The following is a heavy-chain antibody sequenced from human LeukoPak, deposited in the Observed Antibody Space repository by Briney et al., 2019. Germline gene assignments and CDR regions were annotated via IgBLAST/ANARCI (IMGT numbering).Heavy chain of an antibody. D-gene: IGHD3-22*01. CDR3: ANTMIVAGPCDY. Sequence: PGGSLRLSCAASGFTFSDYYMSWIRQAPGKGLEWVSYISSSGRTISYADSVKGRFTISRDNSKNTLYLQMNSLRAEDTAVYYCANTMIVAGPCDYWGQGTLVTVSS. J-gene: IGHJ4*02. CDR2: ISSSGRTI. V-gene: IGHV3-11*01. CDR1: GFTFSDYY.